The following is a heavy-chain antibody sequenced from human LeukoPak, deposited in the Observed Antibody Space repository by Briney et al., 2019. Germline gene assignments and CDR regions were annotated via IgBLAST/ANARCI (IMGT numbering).Heavy chain of an antibody. CDR1: GGSISSGGYS. Sequence: PSETLSLTCAVSGGSISSGGYSWTWIRQPPGKGLEWIGYIYHSGISYYNPSLKSRVTISEDRSKNQFSLKLSSVTAADTAVYYCARLRDGRWLLEYWGQGTLVTVSS. CDR2: IYHSGIS. CDR3: ARLRDGRWLLEY. D-gene: IGHD5-24*01. V-gene: IGHV4-30-2*01. J-gene: IGHJ4*02.